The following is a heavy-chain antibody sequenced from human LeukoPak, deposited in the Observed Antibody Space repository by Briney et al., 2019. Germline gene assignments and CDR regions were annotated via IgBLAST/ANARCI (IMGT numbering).Heavy chain of an antibody. V-gene: IGHV3-23*01. D-gene: IGHD3-3*01. J-gene: IGHJ6*02. CDR2: ISGSGGST. CDR3: AKDQGSLTKRITIFGVVTPGGMDV. Sequence: PGGSLRLSCAASGFTFSSYAMSWVRQAPGKGLEWVSAISGSGGSTYYADSVKGRFTISRDNSKNTLYLQMNSLRAEDTAVYYCAKDQGSLTKRITIFGVVTPGGMDVWGQGTTVTVSS. CDR1: GFTFSSYA.